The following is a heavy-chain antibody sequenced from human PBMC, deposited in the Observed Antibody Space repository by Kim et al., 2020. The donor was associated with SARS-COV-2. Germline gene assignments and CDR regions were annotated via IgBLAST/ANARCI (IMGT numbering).Heavy chain of an antibody. Sequence: YADSVKGRFTISRDNSKNTLYLQMNSLRAEDTAVYYCAACGGDCYGWFDPWGQGTLVTVSS. CDR3: AACGGDCYGWFDP. D-gene: IGHD2-21*02. V-gene: IGHV3-30*02. J-gene: IGHJ5*02.